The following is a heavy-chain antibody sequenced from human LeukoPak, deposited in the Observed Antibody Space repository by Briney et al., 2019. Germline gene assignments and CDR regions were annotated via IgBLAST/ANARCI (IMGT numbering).Heavy chain of an antibody. D-gene: IGHD3-16*02. V-gene: IGHV3-30*02. CDR3: VSYGGVIVTIDY. Sequence: GVSLRLSYAASGCTFSSYGMHWVRQAPGKGLEWVAFIRYDGSNKYYADSVKGRFTISRENSKNTLYLQMHSRGVVGTRVYYCVSYGGVIVTIDYWGEGTLDSVFS. J-gene: IGHJ4*02. CDR2: IRYDGSNK. CDR1: GCTFSSYG.